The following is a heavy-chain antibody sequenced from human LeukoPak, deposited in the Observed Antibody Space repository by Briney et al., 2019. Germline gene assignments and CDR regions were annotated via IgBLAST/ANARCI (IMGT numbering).Heavy chain of an antibody. Sequence: ASVTVSCKASGYTFTSYYMHWVLQAPGQGLEWMGIINPSGGSTSYAQKFQGRVTMTRDMSTSTVYMELSSLRSEDTAVYYCARGGWLKYYYYYYYMDVWGKGTTVTVSS. CDR3: ARGGWLKYYYYYYYMDV. D-gene: IGHD6-19*01. CDR2: INPSGGST. CDR1: GYTFTSYY. J-gene: IGHJ6*03. V-gene: IGHV1-46*01.